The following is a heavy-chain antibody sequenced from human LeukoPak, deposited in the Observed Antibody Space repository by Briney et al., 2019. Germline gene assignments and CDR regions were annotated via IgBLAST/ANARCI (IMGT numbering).Heavy chain of an antibody. CDR2: IIPIFGTA. J-gene: IGHJ5*02. Sequence: ASVKVSCKASGGTFSSSSIIWVRQAPGQGLEWMGGIIPIFGTANYAQKFQDRVTITADKSTRTAYIELRRLRSEDTAVYYCARDYKGYFDSNGYSSQVNWFDPWGQGTLVTVSS. D-gene: IGHD3-22*01. V-gene: IGHV1-69*06. CDR3: ARDYKGYFDSNGYSSQVNWFDP. CDR1: GGTFSSSS.